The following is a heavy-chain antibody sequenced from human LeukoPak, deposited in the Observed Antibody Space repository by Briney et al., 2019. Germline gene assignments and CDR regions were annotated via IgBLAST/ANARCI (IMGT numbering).Heavy chain of an antibody. Sequence: SETLSLTCTVSGGSISSGSYYWSWIRQPAGKGLEWIGRIYTSGSTNYNPSLKSRVTISVDTSKNQFSLKLSSVTAADTAVYYCARYSGYDDYWGQGTLVTVSS. J-gene: IGHJ4*02. V-gene: IGHV4-61*02. CDR2: IYTSGST. CDR1: GGSISSGSYY. D-gene: IGHD5-12*01. CDR3: ARYSGYDDY.